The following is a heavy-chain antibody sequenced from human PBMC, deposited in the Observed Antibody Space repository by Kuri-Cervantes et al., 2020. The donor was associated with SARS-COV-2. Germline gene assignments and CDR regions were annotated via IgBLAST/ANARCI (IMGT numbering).Heavy chain of an antibody. CDR2: IYSSGAT. CDR3: ARDPNANHNNWFDP. Sequence: SETLSLTCTVSGGSISFYYWSWIRQPAGKGLEWIGHIYSSGATSYNPSLKSRVTMSVDASKNQFSLRLRSLTAADTAVYYCARDPNANHNNWFDPWGQGTLVTVSS. J-gene: IGHJ5*02. D-gene: IGHD4/OR15-4a*01. V-gene: IGHV4-4*07. CDR1: GGSISFYY.